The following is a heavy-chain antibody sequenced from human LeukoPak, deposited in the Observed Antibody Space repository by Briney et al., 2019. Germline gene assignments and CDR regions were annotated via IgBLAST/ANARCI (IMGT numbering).Heavy chain of an antibody. V-gene: IGHV1-46*01. Sequence: GASVKVSCKASGYTFTSYYMQWVRQAPGQGLEWMGIINPSGGSTGYAQKFQGRVTMTRATSTSTVYMELSSLRSEDTAVYYCARRIGYGDYISNWLDPWGQGTLVTVSS. CDR2: INPSGGST. CDR1: GYTFTSYY. CDR3: ARRIGYGDYISNWLDP. D-gene: IGHD4-17*01. J-gene: IGHJ5*02.